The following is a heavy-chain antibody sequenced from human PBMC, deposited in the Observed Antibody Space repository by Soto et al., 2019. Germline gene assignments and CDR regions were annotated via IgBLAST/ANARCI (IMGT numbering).Heavy chain of an antibody. CDR1: GGSMSNGYYY. CDR2: IYHSGRT. V-gene: IGHV4-31*03. D-gene: IGHD1-20*01. Sequence: QVQLQESGPGLVKPSQTLSLTCTVSGGSMSNGYYYWSWVRQNPGKRLEWIGHIYHSGRTYYNPSLKSRVGILVDTSKNQFSLNLNSVTAADTAVYYCARWVEVSLDYFDSWGQGTPVTVSS. J-gene: IGHJ4*02. CDR3: ARWVEVSLDYFDS.